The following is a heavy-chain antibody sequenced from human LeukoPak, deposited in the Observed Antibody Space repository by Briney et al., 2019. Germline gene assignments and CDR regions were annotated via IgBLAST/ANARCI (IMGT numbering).Heavy chain of an antibody. Sequence: GASVKVSCMASGYTFTSYGISWVRQAPGPPLEWMGWISAYNGNTNYAQKLQGRVTMTTDTSTSTAYMELRSLRSDDTAVYYCARGVSSEWLVPSVDYWGQGTLVTVSS. CDR2: ISAYNGNT. CDR1: GYTFTSYG. D-gene: IGHD6-19*01. CDR3: ARGVSSEWLVPSVDY. V-gene: IGHV1-18*01. J-gene: IGHJ4*02.